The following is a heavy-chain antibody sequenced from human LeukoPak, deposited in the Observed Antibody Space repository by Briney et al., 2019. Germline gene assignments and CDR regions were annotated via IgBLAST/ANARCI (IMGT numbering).Heavy chain of an antibody. CDR2: INHSGST. CDR1: GGSFSGYY. CDR3: ARDSPFSPFDY. Sequence: SETLSLTCAVYGGSFSGYYWSWIRQPPGKGLEWIGEINHSGSTNYNPSLKSRVTISVDTSKNQFSLKLSSVTAADTAVYYCARDSPFSPFDYWGQGTLVTVSS. D-gene: IGHD2-21*01. J-gene: IGHJ4*02. V-gene: IGHV4-34*01.